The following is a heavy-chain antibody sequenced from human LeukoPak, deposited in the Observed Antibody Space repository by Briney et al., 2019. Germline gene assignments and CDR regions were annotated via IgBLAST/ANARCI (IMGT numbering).Heavy chain of an antibody. CDR1: GFTFSSYA. Sequence: PGGSLRLSCAASGFTFSSYAMSWVRQAPGKGPEWVSAISGSGGSTYYADSVKGRFTISRDNSKNTLYLQMKSLRAEDTAVYYCATTLAVAGTVYFDYWGQGTLVTVSS. CDR3: ATTLAVAGTVYFDY. D-gene: IGHD6-19*01. V-gene: IGHV3-23*01. J-gene: IGHJ4*02. CDR2: ISGSGGST.